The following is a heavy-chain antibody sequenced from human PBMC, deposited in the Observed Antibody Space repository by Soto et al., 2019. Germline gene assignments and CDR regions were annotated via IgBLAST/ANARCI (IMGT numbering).Heavy chain of an antibody. CDR3: SCLSYYDFSTGSCSDY. CDR2: VRSQPNNYAT. V-gene: IGHV3-73*02. J-gene: IGHJ4*02. D-gene: IGHD3-3*01. Sequence: EVQLVESGGGLVQPGGSLKLSCAASGFTFSRCAMHWVRQASGKGLEWVGRVRSQPNNYATAFAASMKGRFTISRDDSKSTAYLHMNSLKPEDTAVYYCSCLSYYDFSTGSCSDYWGQGTLVTVSS. CDR1: GFTFSRCA.